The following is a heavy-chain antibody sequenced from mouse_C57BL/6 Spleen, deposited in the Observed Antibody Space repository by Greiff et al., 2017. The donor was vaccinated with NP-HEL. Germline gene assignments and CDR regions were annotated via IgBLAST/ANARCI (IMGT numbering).Heavy chain of an antibody. CDR1: GYTFTDYY. CDR3: ARRDYYGSSYVAFYAMDY. CDR2: INPYNGGT. J-gene: IGHJ4*01. D-gene: IGHD1-1*01. V-gene: IGHV1-19*01. Sequence: EVQLQQSGPVLVKPGASVKMSCKASGYTFTDYYMNWVKQSHGKSLEWIGVINPYNGGTSYNQKFKGKATLTVDKSSSTAYMELNSLTSEDSAVYYCARRDYYGSSYVAFYAMDYWGQGTSVTVSS.